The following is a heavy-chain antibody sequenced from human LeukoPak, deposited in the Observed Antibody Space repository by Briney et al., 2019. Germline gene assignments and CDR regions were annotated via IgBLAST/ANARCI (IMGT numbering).Heavy chain of an antibody. CDR2: ISSSGSTI. Sequence: GGSLRLSCAASGFTFSSYEMNWVRQAPGKGLEWVSYISSSGSTIYYADSVKGRFTISRDNAKNSLYLQMNSPRAEDTAVYYCARVQFYSGYGYDAFDIWGQGTMVTVSS. CDR1: GFTFSSYE. V-gene: IGHV3-48*03. CDR3: ARVQFYSGYGYDAFDI. J-gene: IGHJ3*02. D-gene: IGHD5-12*01.